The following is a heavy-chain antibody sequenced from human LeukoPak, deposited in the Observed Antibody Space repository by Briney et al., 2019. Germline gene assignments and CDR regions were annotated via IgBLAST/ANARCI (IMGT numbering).Heavy chain of an antibody. CDR1: GFTFSSHA. CDR2: ISYDGSNK. D-gene: IGHD6-19*01. Sequence: GGSLRLSCAASGFTFSSHAMHWVRQAPGKGLEWVAVISYDGSNKYYADSVKGRFAISRDNSKNTLYLQMNSLRAEDTAVYYCARGHAQWLFKTQADYWGQGTLVTVSS. V-gene: IGHV3-30*09. J-gene: IGHJ4*02. CDR3: ARGHAQWLFKTQADY.